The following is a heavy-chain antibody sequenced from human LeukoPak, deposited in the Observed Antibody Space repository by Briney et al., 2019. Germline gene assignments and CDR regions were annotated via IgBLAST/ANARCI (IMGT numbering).Heavy chain of an antibody. V-gene: IGHV4-34*01. CDR2: VNHSGST. CDR3: ARQLGYCSSTSCYADKVDY. CDR1: GESFSDYH. D-gene: IGHD2-2*01. J-gene: IGHJ4*02. Sequence: PSETLSLTCAVYGESFSDYHWTWIRQPPGKGLEWIGEVNHSGSTNYNPSLKSRVTVSGDTSKNQFSLKLSSVTAADTAVYYCARQLGYCSSTSCYADKVDYWGQGTLVTVSS.